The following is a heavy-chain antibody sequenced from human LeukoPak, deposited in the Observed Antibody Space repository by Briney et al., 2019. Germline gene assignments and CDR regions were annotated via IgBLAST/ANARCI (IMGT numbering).Heavy chain of an antibody. Sequence: GGSLRLSCAASGFTFSSYWMHWVRPAPGKGLVWVSRINSDGSSTSYADSVKGRFTISRDNAKNTLYLQMNSLRAEDTAVYYCARADNWNDDFDYWGQGTLVTVSS. CDR2: INSDGSST. V-gene: IGHV3-74*01. CDR1: GFTFSSYW. D-gene: IGHD1-1*01. CDR3: ARADNWNDDFDY. J-gene: IGHJ4*02.